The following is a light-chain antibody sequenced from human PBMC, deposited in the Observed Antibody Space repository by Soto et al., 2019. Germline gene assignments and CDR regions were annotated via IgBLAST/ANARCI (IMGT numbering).Light chain of an antibody. J-gene: IGLJ2*01. V-gene: IGLV1-44*01. CDR2: SNN. CDR1: SSNIESNT. Sequence: QLVLTQPPSASGTPGQRVTMSCSGSSSNIESNTVNWYQQLPGTAPKLLIFSNNQRPSGVPDRFSGSKSGTSASLAISGLQSEDEADYYCAAWDNSLNGVVFGGGTKLTVL. CDR3: AAWDNSLNGVV.